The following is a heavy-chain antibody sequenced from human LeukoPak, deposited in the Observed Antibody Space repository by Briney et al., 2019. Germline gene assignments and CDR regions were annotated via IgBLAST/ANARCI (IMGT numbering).Heavy chain of an antibody. V-gene: IGHV4-34*01. J-gene: IGHJ4*02. CDR1: GGSISSYY. Sequence: SETLSLTCTVSGGSISSYYWSWIRQPPGKGLEWIGEINHSGSTNYNPSLKSRVTISVDTSKNQFSLELSSVTAADTAVYYCARATRLTGSRITMVRGVIISFDYWGQGTLVTVSS. CDR2: INHSGST. D-gene: IGHD3-10*01. CDR3: ARATRLTGSRITMVRGVIISFDY.